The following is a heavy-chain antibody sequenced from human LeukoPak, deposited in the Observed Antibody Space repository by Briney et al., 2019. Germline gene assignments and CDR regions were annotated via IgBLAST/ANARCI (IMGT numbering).Heavy chain of an antibody. Sequence: GGSLRLSCAASGFTFSSYGMHWVRQAPGKGLEWVAFIRYDGSNKYYADSVKGRFTISRDNSKNTLYLQMNSLRAEDTAVYYCARDEGYGDYYWFDPWGQGTLVTVSS. J-gene: IGHJ5*02. D-gene: IGHD4-17*01. CDR3: ARDEGYGDYYWFDP. V-gene: IGHV3-30*02. CDR2: IRYDGSNK. CDR1: GFTFSSYG.